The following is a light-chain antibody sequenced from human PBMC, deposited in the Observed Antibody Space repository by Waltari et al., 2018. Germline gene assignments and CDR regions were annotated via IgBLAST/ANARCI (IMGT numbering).Light chain of an antibody. CDR2: GVT. CDR3: SSYTDTNTLHVV. V-gene: IGLV2-14*03. J-gene: IGLJ2*01. Sequence: SALTQPASVSGSPGQSLTISCTGTSSDIGYFNYFPWYQQHPGEGPKLIIYGVTKRPSGVSNRFSGSKSGNTASLTISGLQADDEAEYFCSSYTDTNTLHVVFGGGTKLSVL. CDR1: SSDIGYFNY.